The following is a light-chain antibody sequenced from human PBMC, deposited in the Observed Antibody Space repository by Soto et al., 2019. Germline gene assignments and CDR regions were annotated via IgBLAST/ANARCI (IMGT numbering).Light chain of an antibody. Sequence: DIQMTQSPSSVSASVGDRVTITCRASQGISSWLAWYQQKPGKAPKLLIYAASTLQSGVTSRFSGGVSGTDFALTVNSLQPEDFATYYCQQANSFPGLTFGGGTKVEIK. CDR1: QGISSW. CDR2: AAS. J-gene: IGKJ4*01. CDR3: QQANSFPGLT. V-gene: IGKV1-12*01.